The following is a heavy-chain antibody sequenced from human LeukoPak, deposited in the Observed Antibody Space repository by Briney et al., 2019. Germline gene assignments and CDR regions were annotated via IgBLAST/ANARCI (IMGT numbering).Heavy chain of an antibody. V-gene: IGHV1-46*03. CDR1: GYTFTSYG. D-gene: IGHD1-26*01. Sequence: ASVKVSCKASGYTFTSYGISWVRQAPGQGLEWMGIINPSGGSTSYAQKFQGRVTMTRDTSTSTVYMELSSLRSEDTAVYYCAATKGSYFDYWGQGTLVTVSS. CDR3: AATKGSYFDY. CDR2: INPSGGST. J-gene: IGHJ4*02.